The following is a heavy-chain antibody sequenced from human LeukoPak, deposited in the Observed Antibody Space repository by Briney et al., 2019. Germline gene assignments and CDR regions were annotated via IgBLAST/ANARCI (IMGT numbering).Heavy chain of an antibody. D-gene: IGHD6-13*01. CDR3: VFYSSSRTRKYYFDY. V-gene: IGHV1-8*01. Sequence: GASVKVSCKASGYTFTSYDINWVRQATGQGLEWMGWMNPNSGNTDYAQKFQGRVTMTRNTSMSTAYMELSSLRSEDTAVYYCVFYSSSRTRKYYFDYWGQGTLVTVSS. CDR2: MNPNSGNT. J-gene: IGHJ4*02. CDR1: GYTFTSYD.